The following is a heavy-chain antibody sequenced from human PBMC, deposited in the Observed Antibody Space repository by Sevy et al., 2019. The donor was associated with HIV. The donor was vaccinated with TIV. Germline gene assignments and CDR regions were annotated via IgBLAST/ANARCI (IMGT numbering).Heavy chain of an antibody. CDR3: AKKMGGGSGMAFLVDY. CDR2: ISGTGDHT. D-gene: IGHD5-18*01. V-gene: IGHV3-23*01. Sequence: GGSLRLSCAASGFTFSSFAMGWVRQAPGMGLDWISVISGTGDHTYYADSVKGRFTISRDNSKNTLFLQMNSLRAEDTAIFYCAKKMGGGSGMAFLVDYWGQRTLVTVSS. J-gene: IGHJ4*02. CDR1: GFTFSSFA.